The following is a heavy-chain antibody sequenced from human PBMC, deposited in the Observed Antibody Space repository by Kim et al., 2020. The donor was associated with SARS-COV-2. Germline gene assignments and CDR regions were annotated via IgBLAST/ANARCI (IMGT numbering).Heavy chain of an antibody. V-gene: IGHV3-21*01. Sequence: VKGRFTISRDNAKNSLYLQMNSLRAEDTAVYYCARVSDFTYYYYYYGMDVWGQGTTVTVSS. D-gene: IGHD2-21*02. J-gene: IGHJ6*02. CDR3: ARVSDFTYYYYYYGMDV.